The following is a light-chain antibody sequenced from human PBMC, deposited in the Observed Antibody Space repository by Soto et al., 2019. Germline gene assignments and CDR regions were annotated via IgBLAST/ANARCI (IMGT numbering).Light chain of an antibody. V-gene: IGKV3-15*01. Sequence: EIVLTQSPGTLSLSPGERATLSCRASQSVSGNLAWYQQKPGQAPRLLIYGTSIRATGVPARFSGGGSGTEFPPTISGPQSEDFAVYYCQQYNNWPLITFGQGTRLEIK. J-gene: IGKJ5*01. CDR2: GTS. CDR1: QSVSGN. CDR3: QQYNNWPLIT.